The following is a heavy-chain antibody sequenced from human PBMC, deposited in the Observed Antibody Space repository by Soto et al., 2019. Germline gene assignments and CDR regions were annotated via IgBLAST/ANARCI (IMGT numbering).Heavy chain of an antibody. J-gene: IGHJ6*02. CDR3: ARIYDSSGYDYYYYGMDV. V-gene: IGHV2-26*01. CDR1: GFSLSNARMG. Sequence: QVTLKESGPVLVKPTETLTLTCTVSGFSLSNARMGVSWIRQPPGKALEWLAHIFSNDEKSYSTSLKSRLTIFKDTSKSQVVLTMTNMDPVDTATYYCARIYDSSGYDYYYYGMDVWGQGTTVTVAS. D-gene: IGHD3-22*01. CDR2: IFSNDEK.